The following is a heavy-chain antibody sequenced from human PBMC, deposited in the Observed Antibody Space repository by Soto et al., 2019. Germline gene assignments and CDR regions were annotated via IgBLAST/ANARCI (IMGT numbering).Heavy chain of an antibody. CDR3: VKEGISRKFDFDH. J-gene: IGHJ4*02. CDR1: GFTFRSYA. V-gene: IGHV3-23*01. Sequence: EVQLLESGGGLVQPGGSLRRSCAASGFTFRSYAMSWVRQAPGKGLEWVSGLNDNGGATFYAASVKGRFAISRDNSQNTLYLQMNSLSVDDSAIYYCVKEGISRKFDFDHWGQGTLVTVSS. D-gene: IGHD3-10*01. CDR2: LNDNGGAT.